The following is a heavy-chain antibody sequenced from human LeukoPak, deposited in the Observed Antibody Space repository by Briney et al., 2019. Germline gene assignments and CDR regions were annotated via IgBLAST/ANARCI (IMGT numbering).Heavy chain of an antibody. CDR3: ARVKGSYFDY. CDR1: GFPLSSYS. CDR2: ISASGSNI. D-gene: IGHD2-15*01. Sequence: GESLRLSCAASGFPLSSYSINWFRQAPGKGLEWVAYISASGSNIYYVDSVKGRFTVSRDNPKSSLFLQMNSPRAEDTAVYYCARVKGSYFDYWGQGALVTVSS. V-gene: IGHV3-48*01. J-gene: IGHJ4*02.